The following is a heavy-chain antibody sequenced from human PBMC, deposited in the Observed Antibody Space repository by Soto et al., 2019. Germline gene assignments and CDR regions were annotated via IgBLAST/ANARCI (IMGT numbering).Heavy chain of an antibody. CDR2: INPGDSDI. J-gene: IGHJ6*02. CDR1: GYSFTTYW. CDR3: ARHEQFYYYYYGMDV. Sequence: PGESLKISCKASGYSFTTYWIAWVRQMRGKVLQWMGIINPGDSDIRYSPSFQGQVTISADNSISTAYLQWSSLKASDTAMYSCARHEQFYYYYYGMDVWGQGTAVNVSS. V-gene: IGHV5-51*01. D-gene: IGHD4-4*01.